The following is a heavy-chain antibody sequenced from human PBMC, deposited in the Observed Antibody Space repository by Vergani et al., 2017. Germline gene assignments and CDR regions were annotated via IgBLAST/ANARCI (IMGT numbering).Heavy chain of an antibody. D-gene: IGHD3-3*01. CDR3: SRGGFYTSRNDFKFYGLGV. Sequence: QVQVVQSGAEVKKSGASVKVSCKTSVYTFSNYYMHWVRQAPGQGLEWMGIINPSGGHTNYAQKFQGRVTMTRDTSTSTVYMELSSLRSEDTAIYYCSRGGFYTSRNDFKFYGLGVWGQGTTVTVTS. CDR1: VYTFSNYY. V-gene: IGHV1-46*01. J-gene: IGHJ6*02. CDR2: INPSGGHT.